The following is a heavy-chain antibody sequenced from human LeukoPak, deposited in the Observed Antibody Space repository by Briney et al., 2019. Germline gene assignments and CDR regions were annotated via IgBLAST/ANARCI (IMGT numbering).Heavy chain of an antibody. Sequence: GGSLRLSCAASGFTFSSYAMGWVRQAPGKGLEWVSVIYSGDIGGYTYYSDSVKGRFTISRDNSKNTLNLQMNSLRDEDTAVYYCARDPNYYNYGMDVWGQGTMVTVSS. J-gene: IGHJ6*02. V-gene: IGHV3-23*03. CDR1: GFTFSSYA. CDR2: IYSGDIGGYT. CDR3: ARDPNYYNYGMDV.